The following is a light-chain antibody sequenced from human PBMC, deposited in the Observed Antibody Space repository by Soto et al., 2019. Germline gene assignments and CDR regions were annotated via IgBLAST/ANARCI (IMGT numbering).Light chain of an antibody. CDR1: SSDVGGLNY. J-gene: IGLJ3*02. V-gene: IGLV2-11*01. CDR2: DVT. CDR3: CSYAGFYSLV. Sequence: QSALTQPRSVSGSPGQSVTISCTGTSSDVGGLNYVSWYQQPPGKAPKLLIYDVTKRPSGVPDRFSGSKSGNTASLTISGLQAEDDADYYCCSYAGFYSLVFGGGTKLTVL.